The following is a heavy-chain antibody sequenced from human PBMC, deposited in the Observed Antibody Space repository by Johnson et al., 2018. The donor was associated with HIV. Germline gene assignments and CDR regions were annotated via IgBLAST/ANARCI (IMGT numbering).Heavy chain of an antibody. CDR2: INWNGGSS. CDR1: GFTFDDYG. V-gene: IGHV3-20*04. CDR3: ATDVYGAREWRPAFDI. D-gene: IGHD4-17*01. J-gene: IGHJ3*02. Sequence: VQLVESGGGVVRPGGSLRLSCAASGFTFDDYGMSWVRQAPGKGLEWVSGINWNGGSSGYADSVKGRFTISRVNTKNSLYLQMNMLRAEDTALYYCATDVYGAREWRPAFDIWGQGTMVTVSS.